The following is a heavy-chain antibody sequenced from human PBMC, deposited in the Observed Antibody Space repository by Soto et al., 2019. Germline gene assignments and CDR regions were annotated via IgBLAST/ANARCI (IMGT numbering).Heavy chain of an antibody. CDR1: GGPINSGGYY. Sequence: SETLSLTCAVSGGPINSGGYYWSWIRQLPGKGLEWIGYIYYSGETNYNPSLKSRLTISLDTSKNQFSLKLTSVTAADTAVYYCAGGPLYIGYDTYFDQWGQGTLVTVSS. CDR3: AGGPLYIGYDTYFDQ. J-gene: IGHJ4*02. V-gene: IGHV4-31*11. CDR2: IYYSGET. D-gene: IGHD5-12*01.